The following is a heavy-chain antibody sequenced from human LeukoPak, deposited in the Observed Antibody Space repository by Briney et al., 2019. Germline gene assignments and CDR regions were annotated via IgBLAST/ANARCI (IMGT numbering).Heavy chain of an antibody. CDR2: INAGTGST. Sequence: ASVTVSCTTSGYTFTSYALYWLRQAPGQRLEWMGWINAGTGSTKYSQKFQGRVTITRDTSASTAYMELSSLRSEDTAVYYCARDLDSSREDVWGQGTTVTVSS. CDR3: ARDLDSSREDV. D-gene: IGHD3-22*01. V-gene: IGHV1-3*01. CDR1: GYTFTSYA. J-gene: IGHJ6*02.